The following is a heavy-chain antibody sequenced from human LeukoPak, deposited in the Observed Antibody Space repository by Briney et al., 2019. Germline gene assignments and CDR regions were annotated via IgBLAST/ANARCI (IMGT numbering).Heavy chain of an antibody. CDR2: INPNSGGT. J-gene: IGHJ3*02. V-gene: IGHV1-2*02. CDR1: GYTFTGYY. Sequence: ASVKVSCKASGYTFTGYYMHWVRQAPGQGPEWMGWINPNSGGTNYAQKFQGRVTMTRDTSISTAYMELSRLRSDDTAVYYCARDHVLRYFDWLFPKTDAFDIWGQGTMVTVSS. CDR3: ARDHVLRYFDWLFPKTDAFDI. D-gene: IGHD3-9*01.